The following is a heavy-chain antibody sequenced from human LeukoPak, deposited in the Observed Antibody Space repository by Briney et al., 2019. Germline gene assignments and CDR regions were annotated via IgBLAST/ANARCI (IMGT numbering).Heavy chain of an antibody. V-gene: IGHV3-30-3*01. J-gene: IGHJ4*02. CDR2: ISYDGSNK. D-gene: IGHD3-10*01. CDR3: AKGLYHYFGSGSYTLDF. Sequence: PGGSLRLSCAASGFTFSSYAMHWVRQAPGKGLEWVAVISYDGSNKYYADPVKGRFTISRDNSKNTLYVQMSSLRADDTAVYYCAKGLYHYFGSGSYTLDFWGQGTQVTVSS. CDR1: GFTFSSYA.